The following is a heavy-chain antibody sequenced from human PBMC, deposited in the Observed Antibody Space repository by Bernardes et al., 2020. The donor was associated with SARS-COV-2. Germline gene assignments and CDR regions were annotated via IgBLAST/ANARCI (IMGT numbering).Heavy chain of an antibody. CDR2: MRSKYKNYVT. CDR1: GFNFSGSA. V-gene: IGHV3-73*01. D-gene: IGHD4-17*01. CDR3: TGDYLY. J-gene: IGHJ4*02. Sequence: SLRLSCAAAGFNFSGSAIQWVRQAPGKGLEWVGRMRSKYKNYVTTYAPSLKDRITISRDDSRDTAYLQINSLKVEDTAVYYCTGDYLYWGQGALLTVSS.